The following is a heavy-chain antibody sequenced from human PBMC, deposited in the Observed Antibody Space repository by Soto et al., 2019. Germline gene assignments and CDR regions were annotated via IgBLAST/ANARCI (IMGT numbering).Heavy chain of an antibody. CDR3: ARAGRVVTGAFDI. J-gene: IGHJ3*02. D-gene: IGHD3-3*01. CDR1: GGSISSGGYS. CDR2: IYHSGST. V-gene: IGHV4-30-2*01. Sequence: PSDTLSLTCAVSGGSISSGGYSWSLILQPPGKGLEWIGYIYHSGSTYYNPSLKSRVTISVDRSKNQFSLKLSSVTAADTAVYYCARAGRVVTGAFDIWGQGTMVTVSS.